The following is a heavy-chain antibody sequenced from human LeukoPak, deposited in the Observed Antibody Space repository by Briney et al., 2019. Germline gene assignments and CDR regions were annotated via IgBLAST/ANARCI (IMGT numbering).Heavy chain of an antibody. CDR1: GFTFSSYW. CDR2: INSDGSST. CDR3: ARDSYDSINWFDP. J-gene: IGHJ5*02. Sequence: GGSLRLSCAASGFTFSSYWMHWVRQAPGKGLVWVSRINSDGSSTSYADSVKGRFTIFRDNAKNTLYLQMNSLRAEDTAVYYCARDSYDSINWFDPWGQGTLVTVSS. V-gene: IGHV3-74*01. D-gene: IGHD3-22*01.